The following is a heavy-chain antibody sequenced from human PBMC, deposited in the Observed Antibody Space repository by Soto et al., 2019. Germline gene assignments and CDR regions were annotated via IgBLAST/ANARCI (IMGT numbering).Heavy chain of an antibody. CDR2: IWHDGSSK. V-gene: IGHV3-33*03. Sequence: GRCVVLSCASAGFTFTIYGMHWVLQAPGKGLEWVEVIWHDGSSKYYAESVKGRFTISRDNFRNTLYLQMNSLRAEDTAVYYCAKRHLMVAGTWVYYFDYWGQGT. CDR1: GFTFTIYG. CDR3: AKRHLMVAGTWVYYFDY. D-gene: IGHD6-19*01. J-gene: IGHJ4*02.